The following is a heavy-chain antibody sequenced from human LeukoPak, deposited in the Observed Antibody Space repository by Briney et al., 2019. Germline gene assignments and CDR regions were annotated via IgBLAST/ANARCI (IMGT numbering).Heavy chain of an antibody. D-gene: IGHD7-27*01. CDR3: ARDLTGDSGGYFDS. J-gene: IGHJ4*02. CDR2: IYSGGNT. V-gene: IGHV3-66*01. CDR1: GVTVSSSY. Sequence: GGSLRLSCAASGVTVSSSYISWVRQPPGKGLEWVSVIYSGGNTYYPDSVKGRFTISRDISKNTLYLQMNSLRAEDTAVYYCARDLTGDSGGYFDSWGQGTLVTVSS.